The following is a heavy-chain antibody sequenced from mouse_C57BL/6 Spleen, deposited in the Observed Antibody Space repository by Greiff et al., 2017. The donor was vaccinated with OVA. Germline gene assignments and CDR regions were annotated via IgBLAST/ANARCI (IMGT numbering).Heavy chain of an antibody. CDR1: GFTFTDYY. CDR2: IRNKANGYTT. Sequence: DVKLVESGGGLVQPGGSLSLSCAASGFTFTDYYMSWVRQPPGKALEWLGFIRNKANGYTTEYSASVKGRFTISRDNSQSILYLQMNALRAEDSATYYCARYITTAYYYAMDYWGQGTSVTVSS. D-gene: IGHD1-2*01. CDR3: ARYITTAYYYAMDY. V-gene: IGHV7-3*01. J-gene: IGHJ4*01.